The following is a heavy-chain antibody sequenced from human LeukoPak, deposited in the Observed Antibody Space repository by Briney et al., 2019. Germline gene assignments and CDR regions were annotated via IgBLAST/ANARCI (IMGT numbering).Heavy chain of an antibody. CDR3: AREAVRYDGARDFDY. Sequence: GGSLRLSCAASGFTFSSYEMNWVRQAPGKGLEWVSYISSSGSTIYYADSVKGRFTISRDNAKNSLYLQMNSLRAEDTAVYYCAREAVRYDGARDFDYWGQGTLVTVSS. CDR1: GFTFSSYE. V-gene: IGHV3-48*03. D-gene: IGHD3-22*01. J-gene: IGHJ4*02. CDR2: ISSSGSTI.